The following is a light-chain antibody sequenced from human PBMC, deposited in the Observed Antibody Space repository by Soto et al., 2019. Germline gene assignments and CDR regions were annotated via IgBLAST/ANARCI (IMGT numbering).Light chain of an antibody. Sequence: QSALTQPASVSGSPGQSITISCTGTSSDVGGYNYVSWYQQHPGKAPKFLIYEVSNRPSGVSNRFSGSKSGNTASLTISGLQAEDEADYYCSSYTSTNTWVCGLGTKVTVL. CDR3: SSYTSTNTWV. CDR2: EVS. J-gene: IGLJ3*02. V-gene: IGLV2-14*01. CDR1: SSDVGGYNY.